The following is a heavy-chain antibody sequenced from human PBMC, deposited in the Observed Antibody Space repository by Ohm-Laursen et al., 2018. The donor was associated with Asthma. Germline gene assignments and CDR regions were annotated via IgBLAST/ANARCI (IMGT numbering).Heavy chain of an antibody. CDR3: ARDRLGGPRNPYYYYGMDV. CDR2: INHSGST. CDR1: GGSISGYY. D-gene: IGHD3-16*01. Sequence: SDTLSLTCPVSGGSISGYYWSWIRQPPGKGLEWIGEINHSGSTNYNPSLKSRVTISVDTSKNQFSLKLSSVTAADTAVYYCARDRLGGPRNPYYYYGMDVWGQGTTVTVSS. J-gene: IGHJ6*02. V-gene: IGHV4-34*01.